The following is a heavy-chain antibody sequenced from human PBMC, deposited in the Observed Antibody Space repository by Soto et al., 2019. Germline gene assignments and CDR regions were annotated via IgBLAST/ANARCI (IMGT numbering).Heavy chain of an antibody. V-gene: IGHV1-3*05. CDR2: INPDNGTV. CDR3: ARDAVAFIDY. J-gene: IGHJ4*02. Sequence: QVQLVQSGAEEKKPGASVKVSCKASGYTFTTYAMHWVRQAPGQSLEWMGWINPDNGTVKYSQKFKGRVTITSDTSARTGHMELNSLRSEDTAVFYCARDAVAFIDYWGQGTLVTVSS. D-gene: IGHD2-15*01. CDR1: GYTFTTYA.